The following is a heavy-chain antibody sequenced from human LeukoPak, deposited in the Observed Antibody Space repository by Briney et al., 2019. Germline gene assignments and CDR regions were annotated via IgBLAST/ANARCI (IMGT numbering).Heavy chain of an antibody. CDR3: ARSDSSGYQIDY. J-gene: IGHJ4*02. CDR1: GGSISSGDYY. CDR2: IYYSGST. V-gene: IGHV4-30-4*01. Sequence: SQTLSLTCTVSGGSISSGDYYWSWIRQPPGKGLEWIGYIYYSGSTYYNPSLKSQVTISADTSKNQFSLKLSSVTAADTAVYYCARSDSSGYQIDYWGQGTLVTVSS. D-gene: IGHD3-22*01.